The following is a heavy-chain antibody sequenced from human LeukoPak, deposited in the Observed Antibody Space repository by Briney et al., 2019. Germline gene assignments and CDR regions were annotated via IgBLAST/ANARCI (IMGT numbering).Heavy chain of an antibody. D-gene: IGHD5-24*01. J-gene: IGHJ4*02. CDR2: ISSTGNTI. CDR3: ARELVEMAAGYFDS. V-gene: IGHV3-48*03. CDR1: GFIFSSSV. Sequence: GGSLRLSCAASGFIFSSSVINWVRQAPGTGLEWISYISSTGNTIYYADSVKGRFTISRDNAKNSLYLQMNSLRAEDTAVYYCARELVEMAAGYFDSWGQGTLVTVSS.